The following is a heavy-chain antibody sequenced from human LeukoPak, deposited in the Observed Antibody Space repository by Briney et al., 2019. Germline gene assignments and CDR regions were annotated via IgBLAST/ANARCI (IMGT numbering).Heavy chain of an antibody. CDR3: ARRGRSSSNFDF. J-gene: IGHJ4*02. CDR2: IDPTDSYT. V-gene: IGHV5-10-1*01. D-gene: IGHD6-6*01. Sequence: GESLKISCTGSGYIFTSYWITWVRQMPGKGLEWMGMIDPTDSYTNYSPSFQGHVTISTDKSISTAYLQWSSLKASDTAIYYCARRGRSSSNFDFWGQGTLVTVSS. CDR1: GYIFTSYW.